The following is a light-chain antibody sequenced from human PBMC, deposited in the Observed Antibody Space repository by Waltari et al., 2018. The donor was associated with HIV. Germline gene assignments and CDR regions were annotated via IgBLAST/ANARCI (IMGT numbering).Light chain of an antibody. CDR2: KDT. CDR1: ALAKQY. CDR3: QSTDSSITYVV. J-gene: IGLJ3*02. Sequence: SYELTQPPSVSVSPGQTARITCPGDALAKQYSYWYQQKPGQAPPLLIYKDTERPPGIPERFSGSSSGTTVTLTISGVQAEDEADYYCQSTDSSITYVVFGGGTKLTVL. V-gene: IGLV3-25*03.